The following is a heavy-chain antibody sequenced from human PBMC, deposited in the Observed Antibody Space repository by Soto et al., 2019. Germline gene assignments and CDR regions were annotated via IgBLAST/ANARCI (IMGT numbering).Heavy chain of an antibody. CDR3: AKGGYSYASKADY. J-gene: IGHJ4*02. Sequence: PGGSLRLSCAASGFTFEDYAMHWVRQAPGKGLEWVSGISWNSGSIDYADSVKGRFTISRDNAKNSLYLQMNSLRSEDTALYYCAKGGYSYASKADYWGQGTLVTVSS. CDR2: ISWNSGSI. CDR1: GFTFEDYA. D-gene: IGHD5-12*01. V-gene: IGHV3-9*01.